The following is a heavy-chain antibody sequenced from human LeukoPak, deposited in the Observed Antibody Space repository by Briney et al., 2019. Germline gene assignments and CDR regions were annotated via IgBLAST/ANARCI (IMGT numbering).Heavy chain of an antibody. CDR3: ARGGSPDFDWLLFHY. CDR2: IYYSGST. CDR1: GGSISSGDYY. V-gene: IGHV4-30-4*01. J-gene: IGHJ4*02. D-gene: IGHD3-9*01. Sequence: SETLSLTCTVSGGSISSGDYYWSWIRQPPGKGLEWIGYIYYSGSTYYNPSLKGRVTMSVDTSKNQFSLKLSSVTAADTAMYYCARGGSPDFDWLLFHYWGQGTLVTVSS.